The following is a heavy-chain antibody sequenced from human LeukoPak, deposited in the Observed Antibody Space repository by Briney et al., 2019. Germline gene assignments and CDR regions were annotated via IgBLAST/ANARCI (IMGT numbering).Heavy chain of an antibody. CDR1: GYSISSGYY. CDR2: IYHSGST. Sequence: PSETLSLTCTVSGYSISSGYYWGWIRPPPGKGLEWIGSIYHSGSTYYNPSLKSRVTISVDTSKNQFSLKLSSVTAADTAVYYCARVGGYDYDILTGYLDYWGQGTLVTVSS. D-gene: IGHD3-9*01. V-gene: IGHV4-38-2*02. CDR3: ARVGGYDYDILTGYLDY. J-gene: IGHJ4*02.